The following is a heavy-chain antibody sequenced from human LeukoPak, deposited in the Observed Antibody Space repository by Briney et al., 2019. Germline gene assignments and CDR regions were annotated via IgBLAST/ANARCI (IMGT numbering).Heavy chain of an antibody. CDR3: AREKRYSSGWYYFDY. Sequence: ASVKCSCTASGYTVTNYGISRVRQAPGQGLEWMGWISAYNGNTNYAQKLQGGVTMTTDTSTSTAYMELRSLRSDDTAVYYCAREKRYSSGWYYFDYWGQGTLVTVSS. CDR2: ISAYNGNT. D-gene: IGHD6-19*01. CDR1: GYTVTNYG. J-gene: IGHJ4*02. V-gene: IGHV1-18*01.